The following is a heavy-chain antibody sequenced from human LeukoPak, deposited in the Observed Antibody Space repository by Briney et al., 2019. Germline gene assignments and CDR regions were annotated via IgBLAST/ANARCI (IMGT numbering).Heavy chain of an antibody. CDR2: INPNSGGA. J-gene: IGHJ4*02. V-gene: IGHV1-2*02. CDR3: ARDQDIVVVVATWPLEY. CDR1: GYTFSAYY. Sequence: ASVKVSCKASGYTFSAYYIHWVRQAPGQGLEWMGWINPNSGGANYAQKFQGRVTMTRDTSINTAYMELSSLNFDDTAVYYCARDQDIVVVVATWPLEYWGQGTLVTVSS. D-gene: IGHD2-15*01.